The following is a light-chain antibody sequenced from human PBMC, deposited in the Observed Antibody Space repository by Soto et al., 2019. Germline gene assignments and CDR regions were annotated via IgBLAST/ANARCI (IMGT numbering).Light chain of an antibody. CDR3: QQYGSSPAT. V-gene: IGKV3-20*01. CDR1: QSVSSNY. Sequence: EIVLTQSPGTLSLSPGERATLSCRASQSVSSNYLAWYQQKPGQAPRLLIYGASSRATGIPDRFSGSGSGADLTLTISRLEPEDFAVYYCQQYGSSPATFGQGTRLEIK. J-gene: IGKJ5*01. CDR2: GAS.